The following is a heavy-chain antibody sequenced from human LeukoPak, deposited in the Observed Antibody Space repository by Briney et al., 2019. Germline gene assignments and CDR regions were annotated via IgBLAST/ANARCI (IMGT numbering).Heavy chain of an antibody. V-gene: IGHV1-18*01. CDR3: AREAPFITMVRGVT. CDR1: GYTFTSYG. J-gene: IGHJ5*02. D-gene: IGHD3-10*01. CDR2: ISAYNGNT. Sequence: ASVKVSCKASGYTFTSYGISWVRQAPGQGLEWMGWISAYNGNTNYAQKFQGRVTMTRDTSISTAYMELSRLRSDDTAVYYCAREAPFITMVRGVTWGQGTLVTVSS.